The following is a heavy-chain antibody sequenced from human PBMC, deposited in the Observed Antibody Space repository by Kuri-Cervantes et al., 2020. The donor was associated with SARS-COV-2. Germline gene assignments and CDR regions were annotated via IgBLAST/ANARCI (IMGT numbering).Heavy chain of an antibody. J-gene: IGHJ4*02. CDR2: IWYDGSNK. CDR3: ARDRGYGGLRYYFDY. CDR1: GFTFSDYY. Sequence: GGSLRLSFAASGFTFSDYYMSRVRQAPGKGLEWVAVIWYDGSNKYYADSVKGRFTISRDNSKNTLYLQMNSLRAEDTAVYYCARDRGYGGLRYYFDYWGQGTLVTVSS. V-gene: IGHV3-33*08. D-gene: IGHD5-12*01.